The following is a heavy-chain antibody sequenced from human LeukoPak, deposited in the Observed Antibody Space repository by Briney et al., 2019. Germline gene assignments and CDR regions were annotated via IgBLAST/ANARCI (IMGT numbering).Heavy chain of an antibody. V-gene: IGHV3-15*01. CDR3: TTDLIAVADDDY. D-gene: IGHD6-19*01. J-gene: IGHJ4*02. CDR2: IKSKTDGETT. Sequence: PGGSLILSCAASGFTFSNAWMNWVRQAPGKGLEWVGRIKSKTDGETTDYAAPVKGRFTISRDDSKNTLYLQMNSLKTEDTAVYYCTTDLIAVADDDYWGQGTLVTVSS. CDR1: GFTFSNAW.